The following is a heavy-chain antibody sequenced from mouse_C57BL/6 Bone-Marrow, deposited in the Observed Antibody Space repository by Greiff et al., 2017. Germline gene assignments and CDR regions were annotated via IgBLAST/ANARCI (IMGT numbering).Heavy chain of an antibody. CDR1: GFTFSSYA. V-gene: IGHV5-9-1*02. D-gene: IGHD1-1*01. CDR2: ISSGGDYI. J-gene: IGHJ2*01. Sequence: EVQGVESGEGLVKPGGSLKLSCAASGFTFSSYAMSWVRQTPEKRLEWVAYISSGGDYIYYADTVKGRFTISRDNARNTLYLQMSSLKSEDTAMYYCTRPYGSSFFDYWGQGTTLTVSS. CDR3: TRPYGSSFFDY.